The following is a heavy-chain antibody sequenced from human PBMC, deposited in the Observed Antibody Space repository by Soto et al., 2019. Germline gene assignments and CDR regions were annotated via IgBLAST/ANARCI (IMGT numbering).Heavy chain of an antibody. CDR2: ISYDGSNK. J-gene: IGHJ4*02. CDR1: GFTFSSYA. Sequence: GGSLRLSCAASGFTFSSYAMHWVRQAPGKGLEWVAVISYDGSNKYYADSVKGRFTISRDNSKNTLYLQMNSLRAEDTAVYYCARGYDFWSGYPFYFDYWGQGTLVTVS. V-gene: IGHV3-30-3*01. D-gene: IGHD3-3*01. CDR3: ARGYDFWSGYPFYFDY.